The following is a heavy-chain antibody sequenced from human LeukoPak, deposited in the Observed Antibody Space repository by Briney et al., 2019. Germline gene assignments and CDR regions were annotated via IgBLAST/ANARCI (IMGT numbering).Heavy chain of an antibody. V-gene: IGHV1-69*05. D-gene: IGHD4-23*01. CDR2: IIPIFGTA. CDR3: ARGGGNSRLGGYYYYYMDV. J-gene: IGHJ6*03. CDR1: GGTFSSYA. Sequence: SVKVSCKSSGGTFSSYAISWVRQAPGQGLEWMGRIIPIFGTANYAQKFQGRVTITTDESTSTAYMELSSLRSEDTAVYYCARGGGNSRLGGYYYYYMDVWGKGTTVTVSS.